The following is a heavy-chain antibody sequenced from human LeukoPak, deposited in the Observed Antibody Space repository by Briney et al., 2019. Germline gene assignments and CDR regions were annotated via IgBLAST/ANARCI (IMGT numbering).Heavy chain of an antibody. J-gene: IGHJ3*02. V-gene: IGHV1-18*01. CDR3: ARDEYAFDI. CDR1: GYTFTSYG. Sequence: ASVKVSCKASGYTFTSYGISWVRQAPGQGLEWMGWISAYNGNTNYAQKLQGRVTITRDTSASTAYMELSSLRSEDTAVYYCARDEYAFDIWGQGTMVTVSS. CDR2: ISAYNGNT.